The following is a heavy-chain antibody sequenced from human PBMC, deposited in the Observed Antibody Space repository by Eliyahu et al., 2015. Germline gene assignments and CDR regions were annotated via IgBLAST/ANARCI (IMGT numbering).Heavy chain of an antibody. Sequence: KLSCAASGFTFSGSAMHWVRQASGKGLEWVGRIRSKANSYATAYAASVKGRFTISRDDSKNTAYLQMNSLKTEDTAVYYCTSAGAYYYDSSDYALFDIWGQGTMVTVSS. CDR3: TSAGAYYYDSSDYALFDI. J-gene: IGHJ3*02. CDR2: IRSKANSYAT. CDR1: GFTFSGSA. V-gene: IGHV3-73*01. D-gene: IGHD3-22*01.